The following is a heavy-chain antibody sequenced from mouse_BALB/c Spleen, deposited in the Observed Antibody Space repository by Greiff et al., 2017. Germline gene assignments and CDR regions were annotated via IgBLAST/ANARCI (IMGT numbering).Heavy chain of an antibody. V-gene: IGHV1-7*01. J-gene: IGHJ4*01. Sequence: VQLQQSGAELAKPGASVKMSCKASGYTFTSYWMHWVKQRPGQGLEWIGYINPSTGYTEYNQKFKDKATLTADKSSSTAYMQLSSLTSEDSAVYYCARGYYDAMDYWGQGTSVTVSA. CDR1: GYTFTSYW. CDR3: ARGYYDAMDY. D-gene: IGHD2-1*01. CDR2: INPSTGYT.